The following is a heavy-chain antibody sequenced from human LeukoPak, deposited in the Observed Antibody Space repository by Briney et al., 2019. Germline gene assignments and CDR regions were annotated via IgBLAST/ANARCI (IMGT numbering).Heavy chain of an antibody. CDR3: ARGYSATYGRFDY. J-gene: IGHJ4*02. CDR1: RVSISSYY. CDR2: IYYSGST. Sequence: SETLSLTCTVSRVSISSYYWSWIRRPPGKGLEWIGNIYYSGSTNYNPSLQSRVTMSVDTSKNQSSLRLSSVTAADTAVYYCARGYSATYGRFDYWGQGTLVTVSS. V-gene: IGHV4-59*01. D-gene: IGHD5-12*01.